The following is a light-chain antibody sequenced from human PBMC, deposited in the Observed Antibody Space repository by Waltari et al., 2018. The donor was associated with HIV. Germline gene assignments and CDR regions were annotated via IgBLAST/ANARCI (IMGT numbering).Light chain of an antibody. CDR3: QQYNNWPPWT. CDR1: QSVSSN. Sequence: EIVMTQSPATLSVSPGERATLSCKASQSVSSNLAWYQQRPGQAPRLLIFDTSSRATGIPARFSVTGSGTEFTLTISDLQSEDFAVYYCQQYNNWPPWTFGQGTKVEI. V-gene: IGKV3-15*01. J-gene: IGKJ1*01. CDR2: DTS.